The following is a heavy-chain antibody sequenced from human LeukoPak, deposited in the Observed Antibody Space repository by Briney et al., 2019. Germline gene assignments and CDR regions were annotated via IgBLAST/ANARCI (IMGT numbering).Heavy chain of an antibody. V-gene: IGHV4-39*07. Sequence: SETLSLTCTVSGGSIISRYYWGWIRQPPGKGLDWIGSISYTESTYYNPPLKSRVTILVDTSRNQFSLRLSSVTAADTAVYYCARVSQSSLDAFDFWGQGTMVTVSS. D-gene: IGHD2-2*01. CDR3: ARVSQSSLDAFDF. J-gene: IGHJ3*01. CDR2: ISYTEST. CDR1: GGSIISRYY.